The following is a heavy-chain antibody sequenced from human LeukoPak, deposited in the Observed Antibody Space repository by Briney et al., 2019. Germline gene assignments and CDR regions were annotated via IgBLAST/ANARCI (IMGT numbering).Heavy chain of an antibody. V-gene: IGHV3-23*01. CDR2: ISGSGGST. D-gene: IGHD6-13*01. Sequence: GGSLRLSCAASGFTFSSYAMSWVRQAPGKGLEWVSAISGSGGSTYYADSVKGRFTISRDNSKNTLYLQMNSLRAEDTAVYYCARDPSSSWYAHPRYFDYWGQGTLVTVSS. CDR3: ARDPSSSWYAHPRYFDY. CDR1: GFTFSSYA. J-gene: IGHJ4*02.